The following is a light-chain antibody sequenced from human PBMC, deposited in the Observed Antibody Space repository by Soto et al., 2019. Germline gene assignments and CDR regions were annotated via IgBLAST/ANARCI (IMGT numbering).Light chain of an antibody. CDR1: RDISVY. CDR2: DAS. J-gene: IGKJ2*01. Sequence: DIQMTQSPSSLSASVGDRVTITCQASRDISVYLNWYQQKPGKPPKLLVFDASNLQTGVPSRFSGSGSGTHFTFTISSLQPDDIATYYCQQYDNLPPYTFGQGTRLEIK. V-gene: IGKV1-33*01. CDR3: QQYDNLPPYT.